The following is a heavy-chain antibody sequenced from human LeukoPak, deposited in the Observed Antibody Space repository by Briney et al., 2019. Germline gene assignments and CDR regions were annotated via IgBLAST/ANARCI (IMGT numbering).Heavy chain of an antibody. J-gene: IGHJ4*02. CDR2: IYYSGST. Sequence: PSETLSLTCTVSGGSISSTSYYWGWIRQPPGKGLEWIGSIYYSGSTYYNPSLKSRVAISADRPKNQFSLKLSSVTAADTAVYYCARDGDSSGWTRSDYWGQGTLVTVSS. V-gene: IGHV4-39*07. CDR3: ARDGDSSGWTRSDY. D-gene: IGHD6-19*01. CDR1: GGSISSTSYY.